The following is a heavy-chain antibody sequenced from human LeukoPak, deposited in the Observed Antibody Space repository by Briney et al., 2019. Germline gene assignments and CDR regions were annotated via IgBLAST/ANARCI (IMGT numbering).Heavy chain of an antibody. CDR2: IYSGGST. D-gene: IGHD3-22*01. Sequence: GGSLRLSCAASGFTVSSNYMSWVRQAPGKGLEWVSVIYSGGSTYYADSVKGRFTISRDNSKNTLYLQMNSLRAEGTAVYYCWTYYYDSSGPHFDYWGQGTQVTVSS. CDR1: GFTVSSNY. V-gene: IGHV3-53*01. J-gene: IGHJ4*02. CDR3: WTYYYDSSGPHFDY.